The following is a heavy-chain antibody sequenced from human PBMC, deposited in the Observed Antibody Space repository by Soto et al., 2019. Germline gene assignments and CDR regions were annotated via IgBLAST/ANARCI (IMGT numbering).Heavy chain of an antibody. CDR2: IDWDDDK. J-gene: IGHJ3*02. V-gene: IGHV2-70*01. CDR3: ARTQSSGSYFAFDI. CDR1: GFSLSTSGMC. Sequence: GSGPTLVNPTQTLTLTCTFSGFSLSTSGMCVSWIRQPPGKALEWLALIDWDDDKYYSTSLKTRLTISKDTSKNQVVLTMTSMDPVDTATYYCARTQSSGSYFAFDIWGQGTMVTVSS. D-gene: IGHD1-26*01.